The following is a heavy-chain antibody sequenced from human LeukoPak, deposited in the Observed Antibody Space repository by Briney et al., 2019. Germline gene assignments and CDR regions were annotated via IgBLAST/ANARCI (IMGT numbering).Heavy chain of an antibody. CDR1: GGSISSGGYY. CDR3: ARDRVAVAASDY. D-gene: IGHD6-19*01. J-gene: IGHJ4*02. V-gene: IGHV4-30-2*01. Sequence: SETLSLTCTVSGGSISSGGYYWSWIRQPPGKGLEWIGYIYHSGSTYYNPSLKSRVTISVDKSKNQFSLKLSSVTAADTAVYYCARDRVAVAASDYWGQGTLVTVSS. CDR2: IYHSGST.